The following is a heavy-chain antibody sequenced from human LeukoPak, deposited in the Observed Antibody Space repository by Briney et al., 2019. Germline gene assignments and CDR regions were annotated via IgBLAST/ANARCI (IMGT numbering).Heavy chain of an antibody. D-gene: IGHD3-22*01. J-gene: IGHJ6*02. CDR3: ARVYYDSSGYHSYYYYYGMDV. CDR2: ISYDGSNK. Sequence: PGGSLRLSCAASGFTFSSYAMHWVRQAPGEGLEWVAVISYDGSNKYYADSVKGRFTISRDNSKNTLYLQMNSLRAEDTAVYYCARVYYDSSGYHSYYYYYGMDVWGQGTTVTVSS. CDR1: GFTFSSYA. V-gene: IGHV3-30-3*01.